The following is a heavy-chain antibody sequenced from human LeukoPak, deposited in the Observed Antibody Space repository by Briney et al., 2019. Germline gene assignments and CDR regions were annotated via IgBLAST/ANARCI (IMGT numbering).Heavy chain of an antibody. J-gene: IGHJ4*02. CDR1: GYSFTSKW. D-gene: IGHD6-13*01. V-gene: IGHV5-51*01. CDR3: ARHVYSSSWPYFDY. CDR2: IYPGDSDT. Sequence: GESLKISCQGSGYSFTSKWIAWVRQVPGKGLEWMGIIYPGDSDTRYSLSFQGQVTISADKSISTAYLQWSSLKASDTAMYYCARHVYSSSWPYFDYWGQGTLVTVSS.